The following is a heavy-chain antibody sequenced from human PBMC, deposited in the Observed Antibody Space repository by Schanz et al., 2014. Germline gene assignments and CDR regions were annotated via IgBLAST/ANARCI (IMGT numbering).Heavy chain of an antibody. Sequence: QVQLVQSGAEVKKPGASVKVSCKASGYTFVSYSMHWVRQAPGQGLEWMGIINPSGGSTSYALRFQDRDTVTRDSSRSTVYMEFSSLRSDDTAVYYDARGGYSSGWYERAIAHFDYWGQGTLVTVSS. V-gene: IGHV1-46*01. J-gene: IGHJ4*02. CDR1: GYTFVSYS. CDR3: ARGGYSSGWYERAIAHFDY. CDR2: INPSGGST. D-gene: IGHD6-19*01.